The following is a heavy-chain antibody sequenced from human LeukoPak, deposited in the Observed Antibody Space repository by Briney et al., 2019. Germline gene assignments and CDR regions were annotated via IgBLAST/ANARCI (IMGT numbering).Heavy chain of an antibody. D-gene: IGHD3-16*01. CDR2: ITYDGSNK. CDR1: AFTFSSYG. CDR3: TRHRVLWALHAAFDI. V-gene: IGHV3-30*19. Sequence: GGSLRLSCAASAFTFSSYGMHWVRQAPGKGLEWVAVITYDGSNKYYAESVKGRFTISRDNSKNTLYLQMNSLRAEDTAVYYCTRHRVLWALHAAFDIWGQGTMVTVSS. J-gene: IGHJ3*02.